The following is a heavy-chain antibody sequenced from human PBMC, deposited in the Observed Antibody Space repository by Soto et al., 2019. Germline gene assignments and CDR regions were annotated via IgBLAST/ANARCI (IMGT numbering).Heavy chain of an antibody. J-gene: IGHJ5*02. CDR3: ARDLHSSSWYWEGHWFDP. CDR1: GFTFSSYA. D-gene: IGHD6-13*01. CDR2: ISYDGSNK. Sequence: PGGSLRLSCAASGFTFSSYAMHWVRQAPGKGLEWVAVISYDGSNKYYADSVKGRFTISRDNSKNTLHLQMNSLRAEDTAVYYCARDLHSSSWYWEGHWFDPWGQGTLVT. V-gene: IGHV3-30-3*01.